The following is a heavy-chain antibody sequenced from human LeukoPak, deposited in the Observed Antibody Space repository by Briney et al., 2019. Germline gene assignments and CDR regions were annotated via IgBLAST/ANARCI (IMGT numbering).Heavy chain of an antibody. CDR3: ASPNSDYGDYGGAAFDI. Sequence: PGGSLRLSCAASGFTFSDYYMSWIRQAPGKGLEWVSYISSSGSTIYYADSVKGRFTISRDNAKISLYLQMNSLRAEDTAVYYCASPNSDYGDYGGAAFDIWGQGTMVTVSS. CDR1: GFTFSDYY. CDR2: ISSSGSTI. J-gene: IGHJ3*02. D-gene: IGHD4-17*01. V-gene: IGHV3-11*04.